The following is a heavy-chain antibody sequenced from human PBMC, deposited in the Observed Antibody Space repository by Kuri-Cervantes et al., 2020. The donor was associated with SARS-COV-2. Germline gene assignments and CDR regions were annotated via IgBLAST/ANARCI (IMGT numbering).Heavy chain of an antibody. CDR3: ASSIYCSSTSCYPYEHFDY. CDR1: DGSISSSSYY. Sequence: LRPPCTVLDGSISSSSYYWGSIRQPPGKGLEWIGSIYYSGSTYYNPSLKSRVTISVDTSKNQFSLKLSSVTAADTAVYYCASSIYCSSTSCYPYEHFDYWGQGTLVTVSS. D-gene: IGHD2-2*01. V-gene: IGHV4-39*01. CDR2: IYYSGST. J-gene: IGHJ4*02.